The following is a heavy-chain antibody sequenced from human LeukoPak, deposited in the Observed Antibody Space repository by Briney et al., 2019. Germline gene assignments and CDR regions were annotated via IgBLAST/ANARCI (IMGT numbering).Heavy chain of an antibody. J-gene: IGHJ4*02. V-gene: IGHV4-59*01. CDR3: ARGRWGIAAAGTSY. D-gene: IGHD6-13*01. Sequence: SETLSLTCTVSGDSISSYYWSWIRQRPGKGVEWIGYIYYSGSTNYNPSLKSRVTMSVDTSKNQFSLRLSSVTAADTAVYYCARGRWGIAAAGTSYWGQGTLVAVSS. CDR2: IYYSGST. CDR1: GDSISSYY.